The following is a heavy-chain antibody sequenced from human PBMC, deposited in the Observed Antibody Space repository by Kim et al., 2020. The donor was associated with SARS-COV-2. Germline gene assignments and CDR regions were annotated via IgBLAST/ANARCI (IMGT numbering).Heavy chain of an antibody. J-gene: IGHJ4*02. CDR2: ISYDGSNK. CDR1: GFTFSSYA. V-gene: IGHV3-30*04. D-gene: IGHD3-10*01. CDR3: ASSYGSGSSLADY. Sequence: GGSLRLSCAASGFTFSSYAMHWVRQAPGKGLEWMAVISYDGSNKYYADSVKGRFTISRDNSKNTLYLQMNSLRAEDTAVYYCASSYGSGSSLADYWGQGTLVTVSS.